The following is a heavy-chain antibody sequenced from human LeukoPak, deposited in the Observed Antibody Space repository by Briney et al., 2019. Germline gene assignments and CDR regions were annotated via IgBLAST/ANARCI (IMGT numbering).Heavy chain of an antibody. D-gene: IGHD3-22*01. CDR2: INHSGST. CDR3: ARGNLNYYDSSGYLIR. Sequence: SETLSLTCAVYGGSFSGYNWSWIRQPPGKRLEWIGEINHSGSTNYNPSLKSRVTISVDTSKNQFSLKLSSVTAADTAVYYCARGNLNYYDSSGYLIRWGQGTLVTVSS. CDR1: GGSFSGYN. V-gene: IGHV4-34*01. J-gene: IGHJ4*02.